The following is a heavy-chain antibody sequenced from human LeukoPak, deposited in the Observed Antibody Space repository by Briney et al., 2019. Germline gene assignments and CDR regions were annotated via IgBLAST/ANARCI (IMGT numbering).Heavy chain of an antibody. D-gene: IGHD6-19*01. Sequence: PSETLSLTCDVYGGSFSGYYWSWIRQPPWKGLEWIGEINHSGSTNYTPSLKSRVTISVDTSKNQFSLKLSSVTAADTAVYYCARRYGSDWYGSVGYWGQGTLVTVSS. CDR1: GGSFSGYY. CDR3: ARRYGSDWYGSVGY. V-gene: IGHV4-34*01. CDR2: INHSGST. J-gene: IGHJ4*02.